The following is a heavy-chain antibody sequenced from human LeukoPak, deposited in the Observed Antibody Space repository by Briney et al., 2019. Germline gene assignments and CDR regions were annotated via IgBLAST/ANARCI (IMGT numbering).Heavy chain of an antibody. V-gene: IGHV1-2*02. CDR2: INPNSGGT. Sequence: ASVKVSCKASGYTFTGYYMHWVRQAPGQGLEWMGWINPNSGGTNYAQKFQGRVTMTRDTSISTAYMGLSRLRSDDTAVYYCARGALPRGYCSGGSCYHYYMDVWGKGTTVTVSS. D-gene: IGHD2-15*01. CDR3: ARGALPRGYCSGGSCYHYYMDV. J-gene: IGHJ6*03. CDR1: GYTFTGYY.